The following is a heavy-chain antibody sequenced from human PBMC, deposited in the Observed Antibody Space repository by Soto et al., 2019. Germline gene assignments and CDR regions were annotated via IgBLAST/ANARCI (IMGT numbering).Heavy chain of an antibody. D-gene: IGHD3-16*01. CDR1: GDSISSYY. V-gene: IGHV4-59*08. Sequence: QVQLQESGPGLVKPSEALSLTCTVSGDSISSYYWNWIRQPPGKGLEWIGYIYYSGSTNYNPSLKSRVTISVDTSKNQFSLKLSSVTAADTAVYYGARWGRSRELDVWGQGTTVTVSS. CDR2: IYYSGST. CDR3: ARWGRSRELDV. J-gene: IGHJ6*02.